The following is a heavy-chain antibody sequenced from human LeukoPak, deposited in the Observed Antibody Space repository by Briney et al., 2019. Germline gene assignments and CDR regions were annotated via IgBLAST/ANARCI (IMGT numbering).Heavy chain of an antibody. CDR3: AREAYDFWSGFRRSAGMDV. CDR1: GGSISSYY. CDR2: IYYSGST. J-gene: IGHJ6*02. D-gene: IGHD3-3*01. V-gene: IGHV4-59*01. Sequence: SETLSLTCTVSGGSISSYYWSWIRQPPGKGLEWIGYIYYSGSTNYNPSLKSRVTISVDTSKNQFSLKLSSVTAADTAVYYCAREAYDFWSGFRRSAGMDVWGQGTTVTVSS.